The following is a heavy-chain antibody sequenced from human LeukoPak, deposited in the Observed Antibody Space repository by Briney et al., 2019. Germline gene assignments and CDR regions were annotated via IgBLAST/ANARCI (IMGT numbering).Heavy chain of an antibody. CDR1: GGSFSGYY. J-gene: IGHJ5*02. D-gene: IGHD2-15*01. V-gene: IGHV4-34*01. CDR2: INHSGST. Sequence: SETLSLTCAVYGGSFSGYYWSWIRQPPGKGLEWIGEINHSGSTNYNPSLKSRVTISVDASKNLFALMLSSVTAADTAVYYCARDRYCSGGSCYLGWFDPWGQGTLVTVSS. CDR3: ARDRYCSGGSCYLGWFDP.